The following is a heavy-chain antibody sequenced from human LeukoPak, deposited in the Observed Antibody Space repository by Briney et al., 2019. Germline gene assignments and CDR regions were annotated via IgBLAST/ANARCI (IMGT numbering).Heavy chain of an antibody. CDR1: WFSVSSNY. V-gene: IGHV3-53*01. D-gene: IGHD3-10*01. CDR2: IYSCCST. CDR3: AKESHYESGAYYVDY. J-gene: IGHJ4*02. Sequence: GGSLRLSHAASWFSVSSNYMSWVRQAPAKGLEWVSFIYSCCSTYYPDAVTGRFTISRDHSKNMLYLQTNSLRAEDTGVYYCAKESHYESGAYYVDYWGQGTLVTVSS.